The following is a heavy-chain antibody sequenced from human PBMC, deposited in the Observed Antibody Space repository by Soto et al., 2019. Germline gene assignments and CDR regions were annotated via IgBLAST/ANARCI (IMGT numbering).Heavy chain of an antibody. V-gene: IGHV4-61*08. CDR1: GGSVSSGDYY. CDR2: IYYSGST. D-gene: IGHD5-18*01. CDR3: ARIPVDTYMVNWFDP. Sequence: SETLSLTCTVSGGSVSSGDYYWSWIRQPPGKGLEWIGYIYYSGSTNYNPSLKSRVSISLDTSKNQFSLRLTSVTAADTAVYYCARIPVDTYMVNWFDPWGQGTLVTVSS. J-gene: IGHJ5*02.